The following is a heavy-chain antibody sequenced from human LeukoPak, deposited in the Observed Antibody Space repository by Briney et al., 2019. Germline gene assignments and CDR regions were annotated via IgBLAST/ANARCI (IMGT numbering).Heavy chain of an antibody. CDR2: VSSDGSNR. Sequence: QAGGSLRLSCAASGFTFSSYALQWVRQAPGQGLEWVAVVSSDGSNRFYADSVKGRFTVSRDNSKNTLYLQMNTLRAEDTAVYYCARDVSIPATGAFAYGGQATLVTVP. CDR3: ARDVSIPATGAFAY. J-gene: IGHJ4*02. CDR1: GFTFSSYA. V-gene: IGHV3-30-3*01. D-gene: IGHD6-13*01.